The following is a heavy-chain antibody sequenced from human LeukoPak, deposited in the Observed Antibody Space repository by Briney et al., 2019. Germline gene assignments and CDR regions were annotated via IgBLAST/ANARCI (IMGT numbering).Heavy chain of an antibody. Sequence: GGSMRLASAVSGFSFSNYGMSWVRQAPGKGLEWVSVISSSGDSTYYADSGKGRFTISRDNSKNTLYLQMNGLRAQDSVLYYCAKDRKPKSVAGTGSYFDYWGQGTLVTVSS. CDR2: ISSSGDST. CDR1: GFSFSNYG. J-gene: IGHJ4*02. CDR3: AKDRKPKSVAGTGSYFDY. V-gene: IGHV3-23*01. D-gene: IGHD6-19*01.